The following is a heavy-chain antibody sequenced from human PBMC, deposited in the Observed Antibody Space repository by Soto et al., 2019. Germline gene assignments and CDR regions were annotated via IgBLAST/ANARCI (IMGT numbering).Heavy chain of an antibody. V-gene: IGHV3-7*03. D-gene: IGHD1-7*01. CDR1: GFAFSSYW. CDR3: ARDRGTSEAR. Sequence: EVQLVESGGGLVQPGGSLRLSYAASGFAFSSYWMTWVRQAPGKGLEWVANIKQDASETYYVDSVKGRFTISRDNAKNSLYLQMNSLRVEDTAVYYCARDRGTSEARWGQGALVTVSS. CDR2: IKQDASET. J-gene: IGHJ4*02.